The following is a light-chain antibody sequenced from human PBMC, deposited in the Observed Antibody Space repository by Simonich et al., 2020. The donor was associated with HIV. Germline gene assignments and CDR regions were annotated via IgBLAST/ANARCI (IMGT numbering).Light chain of an antibody. V-gene: IGLV6-57*01. CDR3: QSYDSSNQV. CDR2: ANN. CDR1: SGSIASNY. J-gene: IGLJ7*01. Sequence: NFMLTQPHSVSESPGKTVTISCTRSSGSIASNYVQWYKQRPGSSPTTVIYANNQRPSGVPDRFSGSIDSSSNSASLTISGLKTEDEADYYCQSYDSSNQVFGGGTQLTVL.